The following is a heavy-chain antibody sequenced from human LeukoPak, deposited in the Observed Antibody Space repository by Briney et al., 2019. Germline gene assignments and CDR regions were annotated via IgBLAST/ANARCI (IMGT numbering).Heavy chain of an antibody. CDR3: AKEGLYYGMDV. J-gene: IGHJ6*04. V-gene: IGHV3-23*01. CDR2: ISDSGGST. Sequence: GGSLRLSCAASGFTFSGYAMSWVRQAPGKGLEWVSAISDSGGSTYYPDSVKGRFTISRDNSRNTLYLQSNSLRAEDTAVYYCAKEGLYYGMDVWGKGTTVTVSS. CDR1: GFTFSGYA.